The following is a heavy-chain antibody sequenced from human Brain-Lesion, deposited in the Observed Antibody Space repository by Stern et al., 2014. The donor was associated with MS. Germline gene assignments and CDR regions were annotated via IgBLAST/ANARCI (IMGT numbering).Heavy chain of an antibody. V-gene: IGHV4-61*02. CDR1: GGSISSGGYY. J-gene: IGHJ6*02. CDR3: AKGRGGPGFQYYATDL. Sequence: QVQLQESGPGLVKPSQTLSLSCTVSGGSISSGGYYWSWLRPPAGKGLEWFGRIFNSRRTSYTPSRKSRVTMSIDTAKNQFSLGLNPRTAPDAAVYYGAKGRGGPGFQYYATDLWGQGTTVIVSS. CDR2: IFNSRRT. D-gene: IGHD3-10*01.